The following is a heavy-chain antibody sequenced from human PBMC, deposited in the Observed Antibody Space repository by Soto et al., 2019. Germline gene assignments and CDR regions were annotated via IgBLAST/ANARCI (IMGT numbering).Heavy chain of an antibody. CDR1: GFTFSSYW. Sequence: GGSLRLSCAASGFTFSSYWMSWVRQAPGKGLEWVANIKQDGSEKYYVDSVKGRFTISRDNAKNSLYLQMNSLRAEDTAVYYCARLVVQAAIEENYYYYYMDVWGKGTTVNVSS. D-gene: IGHD2-2*02. CDR3: ARLVVQAAIEENYYYYYMDV. CDR2: IKQDGSEK. V-gene: IGHV3-7*01. J-gene: IGHJ6*03.